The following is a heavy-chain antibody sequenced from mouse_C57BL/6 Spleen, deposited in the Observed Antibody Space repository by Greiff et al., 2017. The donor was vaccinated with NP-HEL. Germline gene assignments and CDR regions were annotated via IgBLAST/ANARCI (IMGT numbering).Heavy chain of an antibody. V-gene: IGHV1-15*01. CDR2: IDPETGGT. Sequence: VKLMESGAELVRPGASVTLSCKASGYTFTDYEMHWVKQTPVHGLEWIGAIDPETGGTAYNQKFKGKAILTADKSSSTAYMELRSLTSEDSAVYYCTRDLGRGYWGQGTTLTVSS. J-gene: IGHJ2*01. CDR3: TRDLGRGY. CDR1: GYTFTDYE. D-gene: IGHD4-1*01.